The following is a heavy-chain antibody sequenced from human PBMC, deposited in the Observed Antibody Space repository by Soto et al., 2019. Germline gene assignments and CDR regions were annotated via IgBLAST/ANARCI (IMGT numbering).Heavy chain of an antibody. CDR3: ARVRERWFGASYYMDV. CDR2: IYYSGSA. CDR1: GGSISSFY. Sequence: QVQLQESGPGLVKPSETLSLTCTVSGGSISSFYWSWVRQPPGKGLEWIGYIYYSGSAEYNPSLKSRVIISVSTSKNQFSLMLSSVTAADTAVYHCARVRERWFGASYYMDVWGKGTTVTVSS. J-gene: IGHJ6*03. D-gene: IGHD3-10*01. V-gene: IGHV4-59*01.